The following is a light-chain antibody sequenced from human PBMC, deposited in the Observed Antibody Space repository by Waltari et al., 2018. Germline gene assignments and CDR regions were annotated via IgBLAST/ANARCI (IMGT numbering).Light chain of an antibody. CDR3: QKYNSAPP. Sequence: DIQMTQSPSSLSASVGDRVTITCRASQGISNYLAWYQQKPGKVPKLLIYTASTLQSGVPSRFSGSGSGTNFTLTISSLQPEDVATYYCQKYNSAPPFGGGTKVEIK. CDR2: TAS. CDR1: QGISNY. J-gene: IGKJ4*01. V-gene: IGKV1-27*01.